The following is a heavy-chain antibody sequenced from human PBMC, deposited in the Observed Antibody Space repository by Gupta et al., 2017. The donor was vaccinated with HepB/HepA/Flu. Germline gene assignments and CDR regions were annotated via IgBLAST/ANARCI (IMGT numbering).Heavy chain of an antibody. CDR3: AKESGYCSGGSCYVYGMDV. Sequence: EVQLVESGGGLVQPGRSLSLSCAASGFTFDDYAMHWVRQAPGKGLEWVSGISWNSGSIGYADSVKGRFTISRDNAKNSLYLQMNSLRAEDTALYYCAKESGYCSGGSCYVYGMDVWGQGTTVTVSS. V-gene: IGHV3-9*01. CDR2: ISWNSGSI. D-gene: IGHD2-15*01. CDR1: GFTFDDYA. J-gene: IGHJ6*02.